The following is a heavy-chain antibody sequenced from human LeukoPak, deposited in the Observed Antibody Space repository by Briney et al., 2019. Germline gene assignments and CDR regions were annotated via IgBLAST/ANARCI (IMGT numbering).Heavy chain of an antibody. Sequence: PMASVKVSCKASGYTFTAYPIHWVRQAPGEGLEWMGWIKANDGATNYAQRFQGRVTMTRDTSINTAFMELSSLTSDDTAVYYCARGEVTFGTWDWGQGTLVTVSS. J-gene: IGHJ4*02. CDR1: GYTFTAYP. V-gene: IGHV1-2*02. CDR3: ARGEVTFGTWD. D-gene: IGHD4-11*01. CDR2: IKANDGAT.